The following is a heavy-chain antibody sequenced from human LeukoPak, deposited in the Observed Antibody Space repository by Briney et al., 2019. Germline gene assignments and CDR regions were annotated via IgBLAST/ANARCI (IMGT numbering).Heavy chain of an antibody. V-gene: IGHV3-23*01. J-gene: IGHJ4*02. CDR3: AKGMTYYYDSSGYYHSPFDY. CDR2: ISGSGTNT. Sequence: GGSLRLSCAASGFTFSSYAMSWVRQAPGKGLEWVSAISGSGTNTYYADSVKGRFTISRDNSKNSLYLQMNSLRAEDTAVYYCAKGMTYYYDSSGYYHSPFDYWGQGTLVTVSS. CDR1: GFTFSSYA. D-gene: IGHD3-22*01.